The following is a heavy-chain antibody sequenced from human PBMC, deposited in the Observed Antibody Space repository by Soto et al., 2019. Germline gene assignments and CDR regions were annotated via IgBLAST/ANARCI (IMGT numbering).Heavy chain of an antibody. CDR3: ARGYCSSTSCYGGGAYYYYYMDV. CDR1: GGTFSSYT. Sequence: GASVKVSCKASGGTFSSYTISWVRQAPGQGLEWMGRIIPILGIANYAQKFQGRVTITADKSTSTAYMELSSLRSEDTAVYYCARGYCSSTSCYGGGAYYYYYMDVWGKGTTVTVSS. CDR2: IIPILGIA. J-gene: IGHJ6*03. D-gene: IGHD2-2*01. V-gene: IGHV1-69*02.